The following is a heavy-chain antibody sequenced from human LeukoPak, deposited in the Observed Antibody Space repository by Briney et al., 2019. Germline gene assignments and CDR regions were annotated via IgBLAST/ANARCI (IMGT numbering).Heavy chain of an antibody. CDR2: INPNSGGT. V-gene: IGHV1-2*02. Sequence: ASVTVSCKASGYTFTGYYMHWVRQAPGQGLEWMGWINPNSGGTNYAQKFQGRVTMTRDTSISTAYMELSRLRSDDTAVYYCTRVGCIWYYGSGSNPFDYWGQGTLVTVSS. D-gene: IGHD3-10*01. CDR1: GYTFTGYY. J-gene: IGHJ4*02. CDR3: TRVGCIWYYGSGSNPFDY.